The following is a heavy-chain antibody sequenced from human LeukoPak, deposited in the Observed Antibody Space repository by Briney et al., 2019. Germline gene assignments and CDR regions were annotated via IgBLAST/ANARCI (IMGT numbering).Heavy chain of an antibody. D-gene: IGHD1-26*01. CDR1: GDSISSGGYS. Sequence: SETLSLTCAVSGDSISSGGYSWSWIRQPPGKGLEWIGYIYHGGSAYYDPSLKSRVNISVDKSKNQFSLELSSATAADTAVYYCARYFSGGQFKWFDPWGQGTLVTVSS. V-gene: IGHV4-30-2*01. CDR3: ARYFSGGQFKWFDP. CDR2: IYHGGSA. J-gene: IGHJ5*02.